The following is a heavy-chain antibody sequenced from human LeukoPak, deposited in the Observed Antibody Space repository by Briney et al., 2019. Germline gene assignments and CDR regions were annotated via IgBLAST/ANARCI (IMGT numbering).Heavy chain of an antibody. D-gene: IGHD6-19*01. J-gene: IGHJ4*02. V-gene: IGHV3-21*01. CDR2: ISSSSSYI. CDR3: ARDLSPVAGTGY. CDR1: GFTFSSYS. Sequence: PGGSLRLSCAASGFTFSSYSMNWVRQAPGKGLEWVSSISSSSSYIYYADSVKGRFTISRDNAKNSLYLQMNSLRAEDTAVYYCARDLSPVAGTGYWGQGTLVTVSS.